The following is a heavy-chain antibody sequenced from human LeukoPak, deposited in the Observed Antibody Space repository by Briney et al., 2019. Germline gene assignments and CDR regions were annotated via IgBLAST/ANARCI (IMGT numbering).Heavy chain of an antibody. Sequence: GSLRLSCAASGFTFSSYSMNWVRQAPGKGLEWVSYISSSSSTIYYADSVKGRFTISRDNAKNSLYLQMNSLRAEDTAVYYCARDREDYGDYYDYWGQGTLVTVSS. V-gene: IGHV3-48*01. D-gene: IGHD4-17*01. CDR2: ISSSSSTI. CDR1: GFTFSSYS. J-gene: IGHJ4*02. CDR3: ARDREDYGDYYDY.